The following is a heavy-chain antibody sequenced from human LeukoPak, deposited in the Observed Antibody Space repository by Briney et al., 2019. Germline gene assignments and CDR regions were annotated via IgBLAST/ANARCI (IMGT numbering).Heavy chain of an antibody. CDR3: AKDITSVPFYYGSGSYKLFDY. CDR2: ISYDGSNK. Sequence: GRSLRLSCAASGFTFSSYGMHWVRQAPGKGLEWVAVISYDGSNKYYADSVKGRFTISRDNSKNTLYLQMNSLRGEDTAVYYCAKDITSVPFYYGSGSYKLFDYWGQGTLVTVSS. CDR1: GFTFSSYG. J-gene: IGHJ4*02. D-gene: IGHD3-10*01. V-gene: IGHV3-30*18.